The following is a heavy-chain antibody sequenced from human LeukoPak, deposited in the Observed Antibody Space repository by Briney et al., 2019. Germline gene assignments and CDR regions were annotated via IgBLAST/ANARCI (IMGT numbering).Heavy chain of an antibody. D-gene: IGHD3-10*01. Sequence: GGSLRLSCAASGFSFTSYWMHWVRQAPGKGLVWVSCINLDGSGTTYADSVKGRFTISRDNAKNTLFLQMNSLRAEDTAVYYCSRAYDSGTYSSFDSWGQGTQVTVTS. CDR2: INLDGSGT. V-gene: IGHV3-74*01. J-gene: IGHJ4*02. CDR3: SRAYDSGTYSSFDS. CDR1: GFSFTSYW.